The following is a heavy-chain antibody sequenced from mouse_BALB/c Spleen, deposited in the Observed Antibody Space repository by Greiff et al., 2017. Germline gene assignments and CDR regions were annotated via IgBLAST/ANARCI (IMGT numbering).Heavy chain of an antibody. D-gene: IGHD2-14*01. CDR2: INPSNGGT. V-gene: IGHV1S81*02. CDR3: TRSGYEGPYWYFDV. J-gene: IGHJ1*01. CDR1: GYTFTSYY. Sequence: QVQLQQSGAELVKPGASVKLSCKASGYTFTSYYMYWVKQRPGQGLEWIGEINPSNGGTNFNEKFKDKATLTVDKSSSTAYMQLSSPTSEDSAVYYCTRSGYEGPYWYFDVWGAGTTVTVSS.